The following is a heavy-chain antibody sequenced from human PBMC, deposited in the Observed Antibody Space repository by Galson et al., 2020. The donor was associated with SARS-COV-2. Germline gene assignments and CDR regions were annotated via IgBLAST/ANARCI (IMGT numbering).Heavy chain of an antibody. CDR3: AREENFVLVVTESWRGYGDG. Sequence: LETLSLTCAVYGGSFSGYYWSWIRQPPGKGLERIGEINSSGSTNYNPSPNRRITISVDTSKNHYSLKLSPVTAADTAVYYCAREENFVLVVTESWRGYGDGWGRGTLDTVDS. CDR1: GGSFSGYY. J-gene: IGHJ4*02. V-gene: IGHV4-34*01. D-gene: IGHD2-21*02. CDR2: INSSGST.